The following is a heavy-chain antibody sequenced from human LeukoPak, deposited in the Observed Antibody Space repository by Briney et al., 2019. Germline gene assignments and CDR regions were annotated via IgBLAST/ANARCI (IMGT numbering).Heavy chain of an antibody. D-gene: IGHD3-9*01. Sequence: SETLSLTCTVSGGSISSSSYYWGWIRQPPGKGLEWIGSIYYSGSTYYNPSLKSRVTISVDTSKNQFSLKLSSVTAADTAVYYCARRIGDYDILTGYRDHWFDPWGQGTLVTVSS. CDR3: ARRIGDYDILTGYRDHWFDP. J-gene: IGHJ5*02. CDR1: GGSISSSSYY. CDR2: IYYSGST. V-gene: IGHV4-39*01.